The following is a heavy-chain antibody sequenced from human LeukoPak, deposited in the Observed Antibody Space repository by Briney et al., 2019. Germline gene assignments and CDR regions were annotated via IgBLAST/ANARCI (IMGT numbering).Heavy chain of an antibody. V-gene: IGHV4-38-2*01. CDR1: GYSIRSGDY. J-gene: IGHJ4*02. CDR3: ASHKLYDFWSGYPTDY. Sequence: SETLSLTCAVSGYSIRSGDYWGWIRQSPGKGLEWIGSIYHSGSTYYNPSLKSRVTISVDTSKNQFSLKLSSVTAADTAVYYCASHKLYDFWSGYPTDYWGQGTLVTVSS. CDR2: IYHSGST. D-gene: IGHD3-3*01.